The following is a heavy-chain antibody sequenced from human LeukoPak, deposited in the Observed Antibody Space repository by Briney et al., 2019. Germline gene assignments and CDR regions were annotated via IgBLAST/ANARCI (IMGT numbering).Heavy chain of an antibody. Sequence: GGSLRLSCAASGFTFSSYWMHWVRQAPGKGLEWVAVISSDINYKYYADSVRGRFAISRDNSKNTVYLQVNSLRAEDTAVYYCAKDNGDSAGYFDYWGQGTLVTVSS. V-gene: IGHV3-30*09. CDR3: AKDNGDSAGYFDY. CDR1: GFTFSSYW. CDR2: ISSDINYK. D-gene: IGHD4-17*01. J-gene: IGHJ4*02.